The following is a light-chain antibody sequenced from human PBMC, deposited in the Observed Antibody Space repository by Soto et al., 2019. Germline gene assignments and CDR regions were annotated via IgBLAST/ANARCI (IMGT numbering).Light chain of an antibody. CDR2: GES. CDR3: QQYDSSPKT. J-gene: IGKJ1*01. CDR1: QSVSSN. Sequence: EIVMTQSPATLSVSPGERATLSCSASQSVSSNLAWYQQKPGQAPRLLIYGESSRATGIPVRFSGSGSGTDLTLTISRLEPEDFAVYYCQQYDSSPKTCGQGTKVDIK. V-gene: IGKV3-20*01.